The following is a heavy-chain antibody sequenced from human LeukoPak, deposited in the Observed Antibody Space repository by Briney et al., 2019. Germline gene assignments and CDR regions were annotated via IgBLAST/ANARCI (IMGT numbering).Heavy chain of an antibody. CDR2: IYYSGST. V-gene: IGHV4-39*01. Sequence: SETLSLTCTVSGGSISSSSYYCGWIRQPPGTGLEWIGSIYYSGSTYYNPSLKSRVTISVDTSKNQFSLKLSSVTAADTAVYYCARHVGWFGELTYFDYWGQGTLVTVSS. CDR1: GGSISSSSYY. J-gene: IGHJ4*02. D-gene: IGHD3-10*01. CDR3: ARHVGWFGELTYFDY.